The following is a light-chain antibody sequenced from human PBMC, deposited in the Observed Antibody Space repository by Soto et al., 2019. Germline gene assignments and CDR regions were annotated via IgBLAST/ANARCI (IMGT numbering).Light chain of an antibody. J-gene: IGKJ4*01. CDR2: GAS. Sequence: EILLTQSPGTLSLSPGDRATLSCRASQSLTSSFLAWYQQKPGQTPRLLIYGASIRATDIPDRFSGSGSGTDFTLTISRLEPEDFALYFCQQYGRLPLSFGGGTKVEIK. CDR3: QQYGRLPLS. CDR1: QSLTSSF. V-gene: IGKV3-20*01.